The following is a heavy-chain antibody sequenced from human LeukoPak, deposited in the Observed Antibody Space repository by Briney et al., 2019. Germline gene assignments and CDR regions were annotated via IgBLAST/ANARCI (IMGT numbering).Heavy chain of an antibody. Sequence: SETLSLTCTVSGASIRTYYWSWIRQPPGKGLEWIGYIYYSGTSNYNPSLESRVTFSVDTSKNQFSLKLSSVTAADTAVYYCARTTHLSSVNSRGYYYGMDVWGQGTTVTVSS. CDR1: GASIRTYY. J-gene: IGHJ6*02. CDR2: IYYSGTS. D-gene: IGHD6-19*01. V-gene: IGHV4-59*12. CDR3: ARTTHLSSVNSRGYYYGMDV.